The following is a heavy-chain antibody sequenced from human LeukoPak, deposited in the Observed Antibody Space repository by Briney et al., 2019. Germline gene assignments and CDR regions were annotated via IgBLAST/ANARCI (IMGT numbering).Heavy chain of an antibody. CDR1: GYSFTSYW. V-gene: IGHV5-51*01. CDR3: ARVRYYYDSSGYYVYYFDY. D-gene: IGHD3-22*01. CDR2: IYPGDSDT. J-gene: IGHJ4*02. Sequence: GESLKVSCKGSGYSFTSYWIGWVRQMPGKGLEWMGIIYPGDSDTRYSPSLQGQVTISADKSISTAYLQWSSLKASDTAMYYCARVRYYYDSSGYYVYYFDYWGQGTLVTVSS.